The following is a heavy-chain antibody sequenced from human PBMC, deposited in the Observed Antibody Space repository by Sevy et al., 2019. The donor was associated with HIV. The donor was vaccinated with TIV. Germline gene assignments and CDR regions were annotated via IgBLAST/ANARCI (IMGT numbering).Heavy chain of an antibody. CDR3: ARDLPPSATTVAHFDC. Sequence: GGSLRLSCAASGFTFSSYEMSWVRHAPGKGLEWVSYISNSGTTIYYSDSVKGRFTISRDNARNSLYLQMNSLRAEDTAIYYCARDLPPSATTVAHFDCWGQGTLVTVSS. CDR2: ISNSGTTI. J-gene: IGHJ4*02. D-gene: IGHD4-17*01. CDR1: GFTFSSYE. V-gene: IGHV3-48*03.